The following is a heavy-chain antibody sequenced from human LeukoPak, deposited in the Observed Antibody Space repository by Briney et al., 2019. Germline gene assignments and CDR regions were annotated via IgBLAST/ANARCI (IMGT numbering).Heavy chain of an antibody. V-gene: IGHV1-69*01. J-gene: IGHJ3*02. Sequence: GASVKVSCKASGGSFTFTSHAISSVRQAPGQGLEWVGGLIPIYGSANYAQKFQGRVTITSDESTRPVYMELSSLRPEDSAVYYCAGFFYDNSGDAFDIWGQGTMVTVSS. D-gene: IGHD3-22*01. CDR2: LIPIYGSA. CDR3: AGFFYDNSGDAFDI. CDR1: GGSFTFTSHA.